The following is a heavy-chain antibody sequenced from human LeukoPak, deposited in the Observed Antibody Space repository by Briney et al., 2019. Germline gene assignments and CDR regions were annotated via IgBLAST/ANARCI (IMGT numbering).Heavy chain of an antibody. D-gene: IGHD1-1*01. Sequence: ASVKVSCKASGYTFTNNDIHWVRQATGQGLEWMGWMHPNSDDTGYAQKFQGRVTMTRNASISTAHMELSSLRPEDTAVYYCARHFGTGDNFDYWGQGTLLIVSS. CDR2: MHPNSDDT. V-gene: IGHV1-8*01. CDR3: ARHFGTGDNFDY. J-gene: IGHJ4*02. CDR1: GYTFTNND.